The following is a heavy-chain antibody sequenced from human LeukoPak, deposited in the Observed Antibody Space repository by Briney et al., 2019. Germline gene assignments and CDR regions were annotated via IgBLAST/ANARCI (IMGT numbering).Heavy chain of an antibody. CDR2: IIPILGIA. Sequence: ASVKVSCKASGGTFISYAISWVRQAPGQGLEWMGRIIPILGIANYAQKFQGRVTITADKSASTAYMELSSLRSEDTAVYYCACRRDGYNYPWPDYWGQGTLVTVSS. J-gene: IGHJ4*02. D-gene: IGHD5-12*01. CDR3: ACRRDGYNYPWPDY. CDR1: GGTFISYA. V-gene: IGHV1-69*04.